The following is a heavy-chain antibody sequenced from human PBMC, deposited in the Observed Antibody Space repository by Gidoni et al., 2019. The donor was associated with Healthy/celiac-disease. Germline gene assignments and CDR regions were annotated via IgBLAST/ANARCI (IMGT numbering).Heavy chain of an antibody. D-gene: IGHD3-10*01. CDR2: IYYSGST. V-gene: IGHV4-39*01. CDR1: GGSISSSSYY. CDR3: ARGEYYYGSGPVSYYYYGMDV. Sequence: QLQLQESGPGLVKPSETLSLTCTVSGGSISSSSYYWGWIRQPPGKGLEWIGSIYYSGSTYYNPSLKSRVTISVDTSKNQFSLKLSSVTAADTAVYYCARGEYYYGSGPVSYYYYGMDVWGQGTTVTVSS. J-gene: IGHJ6*02.